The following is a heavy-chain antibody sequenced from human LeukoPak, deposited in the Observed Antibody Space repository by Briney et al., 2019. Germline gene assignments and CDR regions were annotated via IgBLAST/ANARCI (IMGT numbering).Heavy chain of an antibody. CDR2: IFYSGST. J-gene: IGHJ5*02. D-gene: IGHD1-14*01. CDR1: GGSVSSINYY. Sequence: PSENLSLTCTVSGGSVSSINYYWSWIRQPPGKGLEWLGYIFYSGSTNYNPSLKSRVTISVDTSKNQFSLKLTSVTAADTAVYYCARDVDRNHWFDPWGQGTLVAVSS. V-gene: IGHV4-61*01. CDR3: ARDVDRNHWFDP.